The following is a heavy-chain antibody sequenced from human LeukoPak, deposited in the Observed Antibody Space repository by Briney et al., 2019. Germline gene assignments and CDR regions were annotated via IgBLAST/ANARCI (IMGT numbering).Heavy chain of an antibody. V-gene: IGHV3-7*01. CDR1: GFTLSSYW. CDR3: ARDIAAPGLFFDY. CDR2: IKYDGSAK. J-gene: IGHJ4*02. D-gene: IGHD6-13*01. Sequence: PGRPLRLSCAASGFTLSSYWMSWVRQAPGKGLEWVANIKYDGSAKDYVHSVKGRFTISTDNAKNSLYLQMNSLRAEDTAVYYCARDIAAPGLFFDYWGQGTLVTVSS.